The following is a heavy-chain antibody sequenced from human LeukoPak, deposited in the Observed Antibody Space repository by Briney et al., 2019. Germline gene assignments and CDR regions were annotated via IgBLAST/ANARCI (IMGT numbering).Heavy chain of an antibody. CDR1: GFIFSSHG. V-gene: IGHV3-43D*03. Sequence: PGGSLRLSCAASGFIFSSHGMNWVRQAPGKGLEWVSLISWDGGSTYYADSVKGRFTISRDNSKNSLYLQMNSLRAEDTALYYCAKDLIAAAGGAYYYYYMDVWGKGTTVTVSS. CDR2: ISWDGGST. J-gene: IGHJ6*03. D-gene: IGHD6-13*01. CDR3: AKDLIAAAGGAYYYYYMDV.